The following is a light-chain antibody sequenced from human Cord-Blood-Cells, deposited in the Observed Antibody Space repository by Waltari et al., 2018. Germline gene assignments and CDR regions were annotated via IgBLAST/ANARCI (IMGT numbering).Light chain of an antibody. CDR3: CSYAGSSTYV. CDR2: EGS. J-gene: IGLJ1*01. CDR1: RSDFGSYTL. Sequence: QSALTQPASVSGSPGQSIPISSNGTRSDFGSYTLVSWYQQHPGKAPKLMIYEGSKRPSGVSNRFSGSKSGNTASLTISGLQAEDEADYYCCSYAGSSTYVFGTGTKVTVL. V-gene: IGLV2-23*01.